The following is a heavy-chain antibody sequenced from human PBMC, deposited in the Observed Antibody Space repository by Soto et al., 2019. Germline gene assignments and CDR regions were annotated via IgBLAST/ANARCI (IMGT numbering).Heavy chain of an antibody. Sequence: PSETLSLTCAVYGGSFSGYYWSWIRQPPGKGLEWIGEINHSGSTNYNPSLKSRVTISVDTSKNQFPLKLSSVTAADTAVYYCARGHYDFWSGYPCFDYWGQGTLVTVSS. CDR3: ARGHYDFWSGYPCFDY. J-gene: IGHJ4*02. CDR2: INHSGST. CDR1: GGSFSGYY. D-gene: IGHD3-3*01. V-gene: IGHV4-34*01.